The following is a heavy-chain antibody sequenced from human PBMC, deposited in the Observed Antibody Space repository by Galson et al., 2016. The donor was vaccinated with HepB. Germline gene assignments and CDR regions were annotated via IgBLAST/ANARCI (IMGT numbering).Heavy chain of an antibody. CDR3: VKDENALWPPDAFDV. J-gene: IGHJ3*01. Sequence: SLRLSCAASGFSFSSYPMNWVRQAPGKGLEWVSGISGSGTQTDYKHNVRGRFTISRDNSKNTLYLEMNRLTVDDTAVYYCVKDENALWPPDAFDVWGQGQLVIVSS. V-gene: IGHV3-23*01. D-gene: IGHD2-21*01. CDR2: ISGSGTQT. CDR1: GFSFSSYP.